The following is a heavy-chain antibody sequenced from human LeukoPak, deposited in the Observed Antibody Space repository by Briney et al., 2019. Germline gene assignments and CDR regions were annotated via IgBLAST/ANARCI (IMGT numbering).Heavy chain of an antibody. J-gene: IGHJ4*02. D-gene: IGHD3-22*01. Sequence: GGSLRLFCAASGFTFSSHWMSWVRQAPGKGLEWAANINQHGSEKYYVDSVKGRFTISRDNAKNLLYLQMNSLRAEDTAVYYCARAAISTYDSSGYYFDYWGQGTLVTVSS. CDR3: ARAAISTYDSSGYYFDY. CDR1: GFTFSSHW. V-gene: IGHV3-7*01. CDR2: INQHGSEK.